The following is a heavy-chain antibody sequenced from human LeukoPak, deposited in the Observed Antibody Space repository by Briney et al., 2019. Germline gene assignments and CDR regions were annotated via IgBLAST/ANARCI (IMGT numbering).Heavy chain of an antibody. J-gene: IGHJ4*02. Sequence: AGGSLRLSCVASGCTFSSYWMTWVRQAPGKGLEWVANIKEDGSAKYYVDSVKGRFTISRDNARNSLYLEMNSLRAEDTAVYYCARGGFHPDYWGQGTLVTVSS. CDR3: ARGGFHPDY. V-gene: IGHV3-7*05. CDR2: IKEDGSAK. CDR1: GCTFSSYW.